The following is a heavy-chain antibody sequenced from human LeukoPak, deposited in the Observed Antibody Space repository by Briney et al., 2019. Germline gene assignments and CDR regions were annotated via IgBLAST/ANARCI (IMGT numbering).Heavy chain of an antibody. CDR1: GFTFSSYG. J-gene: IGHJ4*02. D-gene: IGHD3-22*01. CDR3: AGNYYDSSGYYYPYYFDY. CDR2: IRYDGSNK. Sequence: GGSLRLSCAASGFTFSSYGMHWVRQAPGKGLEWVAFIRYDGSNKYYADSVKGRFTISRDNSKNTLYLQMNSLRAEDTAVYYCAGNYYDSSGYYYPYYFDYWGQGTLVTVSS. V-gene: IGHV3-30*02.